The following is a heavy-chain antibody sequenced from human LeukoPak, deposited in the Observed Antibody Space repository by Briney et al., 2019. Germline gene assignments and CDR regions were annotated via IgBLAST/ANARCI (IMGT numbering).Heavy chain of an antibody. V-gene: IGHV3-43*02. D-gene: IGHD3-10*01. CDR1: GFTFSSYA. J-gene: IGHJ4*02. Sequence: AGGSLRLSCAASGFTFSSYAVHWVRQVPGKGLEWVSLISGDGGSTYYADSVKGRFTISRDNSENSLYLQMNSLRTEDTALYYCAKGKTFYGSGSYSDCWGQGTLVTVSS. CDR2: ISGDGGST. CDR3: AKGKTFYGSGSYSDC.